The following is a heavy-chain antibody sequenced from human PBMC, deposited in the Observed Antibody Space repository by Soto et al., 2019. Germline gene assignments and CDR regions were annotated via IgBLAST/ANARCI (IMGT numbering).Heavy chain of an antibody. V-gene: IGHV1-8*01. J-gene: IGHJ6*03. CDR3: AREVNRCSCCSCYYYYYMDV. CDR1: GYTFTSYD. Sequence: ASVKVSCKASGYTFTSYDINWVRQATGQGLERMGWMNPNSGNTGYAQKFQGRVTMTRNTSISTAYMELSSLRSEDTAVYYCAREVNRCSCCSCYYYYYMDVWGKGTTVTVSS. CDR2: MNPNSGNT. D-gene: IGHD2-15*01.